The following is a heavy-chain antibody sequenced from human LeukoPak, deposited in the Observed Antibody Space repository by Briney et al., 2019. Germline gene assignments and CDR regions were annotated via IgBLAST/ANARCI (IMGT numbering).Heavy chain of an antibody. Sequence: SVKVSCKASGGTFSSYAISWVRQAPGQGLEWMGRIIPILGIANYAQKFQGRVTITADKSTSTAYMELSSLRSEDTAVYYCARDEGMVRGVPSDYWGQGTLVTVSS. CDR2: IIPILGIA. J-gene: IGHJ4*02. V-gene: IGHV1-69*04. CDR3: ARDEGMVRGVPSDY. CDR1: GGTFSSYA. D-gene: IGHD3-10*01.